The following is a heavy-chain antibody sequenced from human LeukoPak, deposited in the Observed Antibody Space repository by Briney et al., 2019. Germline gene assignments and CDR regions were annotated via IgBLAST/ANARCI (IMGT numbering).Heavy chain of an antibody. CDR3: ARSYYYDSSGYWRFDY. Sequence: VKVSCKASGGTFSSYAVSWVRQAPGQGLEWMGRIIPIFGTANYAQKFQGRVTITTDESTSTAYMELSSLRSEDTAVYYCARSYYYDSSGYWRFDYWGQGTLVTVSS. D-gene: IGHD3-22*01. CDR2: IIPIFGTA. CDR1: GGTFSSYA. V-gene: IGHV1-69*05. J-gene: IGHJ4*02.